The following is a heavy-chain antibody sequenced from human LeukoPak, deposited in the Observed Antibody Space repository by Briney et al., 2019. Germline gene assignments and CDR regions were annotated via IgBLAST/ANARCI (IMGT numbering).Heavy chain of an antibody. J-gene: IGHJ4*02. V-gene: IGHV3-15*01. CDR1: GFTFSNAW. Sequence: PGGSLRLSCAASGFTFSNAWMSWVRQAPGKGLEWVGRTKSKTEGGTTDYAAPVKGRFTISRDDSKNTLYLQMNSLKTEDTAVYYCTKYLWFGELLSDYWGQGTLVTVSS. CDR2: TKSKTEGGTT. CDR3: TKYLWFGELLSDY. D-gene: IGHD3-10*01.